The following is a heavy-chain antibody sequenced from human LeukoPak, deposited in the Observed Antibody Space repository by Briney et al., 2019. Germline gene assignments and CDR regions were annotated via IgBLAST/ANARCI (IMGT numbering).Heavy chain of an antibody. J-gene: IGHJ2*01. CDR3: ARGRKTCGGKPHWYFDP. CDR1: GGSISSGDYY. V-gene: IGHV4-30-4*08. CDR2: IYYSGST. D-gene: IGHD4-23*01. Sequence: PSETLSLTCTVSGGSISSGDYYWSWIRQPPGKGLEWIGYIYYSGSTYYNPSLKSRVTISVDTSKNQFSLKLSSVTAADTAVYYCARGRKTCGGKPHWYFDPWGRGTLVTVSS.